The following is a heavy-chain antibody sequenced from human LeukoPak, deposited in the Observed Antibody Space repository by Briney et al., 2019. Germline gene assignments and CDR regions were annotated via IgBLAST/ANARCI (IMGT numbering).Heavy chain of an antibody. Sequence: GGSLRLSCAVSGFTFSNYAMNWVRQAPGKGLEWVSAISGSGGSTYYADSVKGRFTISRDNSKNTLYLQMNSLRAEDTAVYYCARDPSFYCSSTSCYSARYYYGMDVWGQGTTVTVSS. CDR2: ISGSGGST. V-gene: IGHV3-23*01. D-gene: IGHD2-2*01. CDR3: ARDPSFYCSSTSCYSARYYYGMDV. CDR1: GFTFSNYA. J-gene: IGHJ6*02.